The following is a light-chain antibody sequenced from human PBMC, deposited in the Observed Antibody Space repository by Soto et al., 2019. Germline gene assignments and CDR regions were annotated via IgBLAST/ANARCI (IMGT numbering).Light chain of an antibody. J-gene: IGLJ3*02. Sequence: QSALTQPASVSGSPGQSITISCTGTSSDVGGYNYVSWYQHHPGKAPKLMIYEVSDRPSGVSNRFSGSKSGNTASLTISGLQAEDEADYYCSSYVGNNNLLFGGGTKLTVL. V-gene: IGLV2-14*01. CDR2: EVS. CDR1: SSDVGGYNY. CDR3: SSYVGNNNLL.